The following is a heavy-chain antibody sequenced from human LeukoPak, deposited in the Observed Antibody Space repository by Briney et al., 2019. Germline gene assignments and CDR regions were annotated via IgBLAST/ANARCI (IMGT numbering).Heavy chain of an antibody. D-gene: IGHD5-18*01. CDR2: IYTSGST. CDR1: GGSISSGSYY. Sequence: SETLSLTCTVSGGSISSGSYYWSWIRQPAGKGLEWIGRIYTSGSTNYNPSLKSRVTISVDTSKNQFSLKLSSVTAADTAVYYCARVGYSYPIDYWGQGTLVTVSS. V-gene: IGHV4-61*02. CDR3: ARVGYSYPIDY. J-gene: IGHJ4*02.